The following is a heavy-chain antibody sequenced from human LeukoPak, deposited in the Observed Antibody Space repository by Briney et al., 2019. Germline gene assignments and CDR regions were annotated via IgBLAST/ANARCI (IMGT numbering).Heavy chain of an antibody. V-gene: IGHV3-66*01. CDR2: IYSGGST. J-gene: IGHJ4*02. CDR3: ARDPRGGTLDY. CDR1: GFTVSSNY. D-gene: IGHD3-10*01. Sequence: GGSLRLSCAASGFTVSSNYMTWVRQAPGKGLEWVSIIYSGGSTFYADSVKGRFTISRDNSKNTLYLQMNSLRAEDTAVYYCARDPRGGTLDYWGQGALVTVSS.